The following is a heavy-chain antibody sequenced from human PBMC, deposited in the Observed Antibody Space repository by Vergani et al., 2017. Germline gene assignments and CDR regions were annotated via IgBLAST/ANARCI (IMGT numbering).Heavy chain of an antibody. CDR2: IYPADSDT. D-gene: IGHD1-1*01. J-gene: IGHJ4*02. CDR3: ERHTTYTDS. V-gene: IGHV5-51*01. Sequence: EVELVQSGPEMRKPGESLKILCKGSEYSFGNYWTGWVRQMPGKGLEWMGIIYPADSDTRYSPSFQGQVTISADKSISTAFLQWDSLKASDTALYYCERHTTYTDSWGQGTLVTVSS. CDR1: EYSFGNYW.